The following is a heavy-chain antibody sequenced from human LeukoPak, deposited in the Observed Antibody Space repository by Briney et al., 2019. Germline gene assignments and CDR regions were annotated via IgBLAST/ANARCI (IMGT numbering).Heavy chain of an antibody. CDR3: ATYKNQLRTVYFDY. V-gene: IGHV3-7*02. D-gene: IGHD2-2*01. CDR2: IKQDGSEK. CDR1: GFIFRNYW. Sequence: GGSLRLSCVASGFIFRNYWMSWVRQAPGKGLEWVANIKQDGSEKNYVDSVKGRFTISKDNAKNSLSLQMNSLRAEDTAVYYCATYKNQLRTVYFDYWGQGTLVTVSS. J-gene: IGHJ4*02.